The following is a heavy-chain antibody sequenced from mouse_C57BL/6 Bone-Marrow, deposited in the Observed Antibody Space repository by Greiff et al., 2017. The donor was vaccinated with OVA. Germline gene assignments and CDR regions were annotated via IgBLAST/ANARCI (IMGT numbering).Heavy chain of an antibody. D-gene: IGHD1-1*01. Sequence: VQLKQSGAELVKPGASVKLSCTASGFNIQDYYMHWVKQRTEQGLEWIGRIDPEDGETKYAPKFQGKATITADTSSNTAYLQLSSLTSEYTAGYYFARSSYYGSSPWFAYWGQGTLVTVSA. CDR1: GFNIQDYY. CDR3: ARSSYYGSSPWFAY. J-gene: IGHJ3*01. V-gene: IGHV14-2*01. CDR2: IDPEDGET.